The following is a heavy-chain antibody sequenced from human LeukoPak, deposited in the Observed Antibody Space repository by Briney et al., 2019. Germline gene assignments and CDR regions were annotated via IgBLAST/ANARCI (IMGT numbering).Heavy chain of an antibody. Sequence: SETLSLTCSVSGGSVSNYYWSWIRQPPGKGLEWIGYIYYSGSTNYNPSLKSRVTISVDTSKNQFSRKLSSVTAADTAVYYCARGGYYYFDYWGQGTLVTVSS. CDR2: IYYSGST. CDR3: ARGGYYYFDY. CDR1: GGSVSNYY. J-gene: IGHJ4*02. V-gene: IGHV4-59*02. D-gene: IGHD3-22*01.